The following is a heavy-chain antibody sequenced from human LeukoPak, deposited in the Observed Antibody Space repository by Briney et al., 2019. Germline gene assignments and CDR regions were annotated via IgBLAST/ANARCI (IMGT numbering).Heavy chain of an antibody. D-gene: IGHD6-13*01. CDR1: GYTFSNYA. V-gene: IGHV1-18*01. J-gene: IGHJ4*02. CDR2: ISTNNGNT. CDR3: AREGIRIAAAGTIDY. Sequence: ASVKVSCKASGYTFSNYAINWVRQAPGQGLEWMGWISTNNGNTNYAQKLQDRVTMTTDTSTSTAYMELRSLRSDDTAMYYCAREGIRIAAAGTIDYWGQGTLVTVSS.